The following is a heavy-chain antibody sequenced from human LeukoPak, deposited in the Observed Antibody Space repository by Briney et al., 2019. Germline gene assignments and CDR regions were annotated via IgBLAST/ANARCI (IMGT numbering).Heavy chain of an antibody. D-gene: IGHD2-15*01. CDR2: IYYSGST. J-gene: IGHJ4*02. CDR1: GGSISSYS. Sequence: SETLSLTCTVSGGSISSYSWSWIRQPPGKGLEWIGYIYYSGSTNYNPSLKSRVTISIDTSKNQFSLKLSSVTATDTAVYYCATHPPKLCTGGSCSDYWGQGTLVTVSS. V-gene: IGHV4-59*01. CDR3: ATHPPKLCTGGSCSDY.